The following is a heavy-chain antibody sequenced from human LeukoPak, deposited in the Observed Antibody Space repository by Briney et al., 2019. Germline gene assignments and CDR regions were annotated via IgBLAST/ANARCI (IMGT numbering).Heavy chain of an antibody. CDR3: ARRPYWYFDL. CDR2: ISPSGNT. J-gene: IGHJ2*01. Sequence: SETLSLTCSVSSDSISTHSWSWIRQPAGKRLEWIGHISPSGNTNYNPSLKSRVTMSLDTSKNHFSLKLTSVTVADTAVYYCARRPYWYFDLWGRGTLVTVSS. D-gene: IGHD6-6*01. CDR1: SDSISTHS. V-gene: IGHV4-4*07.